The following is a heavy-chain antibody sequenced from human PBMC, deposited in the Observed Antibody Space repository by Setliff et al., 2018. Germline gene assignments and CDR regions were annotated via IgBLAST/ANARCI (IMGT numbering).Heavy chain of an antibody. V-gene: IGHV4-4*07. CDR2: IYTSGST. Sequence: SETLSLTCTVSGGSISNYYWSWIRQPAGKGLEWIGRIYTSGSTNYNPSLKSRVTMSVDTSKNQFSLKLSSVTAADRAVYYCARKGISALSGAFDMWGQGTMVTVSS. CDR1: GGSISNYY. J-gene: IGHJ3*02. D-gene: IGHD1-26*01. CDR3: ARKGISALSGAFDM.